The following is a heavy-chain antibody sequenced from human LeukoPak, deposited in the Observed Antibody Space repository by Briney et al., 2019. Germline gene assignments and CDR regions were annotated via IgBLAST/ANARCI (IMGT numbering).Heavy chain of an antibody. J-gene: IGHJ4*02. CDR3: AKASIQLWLRIDY. CDR2: ISYDGSNK. V-gene: IGHV3-30*18. CDR1: GFTFSNYW. D-gene: IGHD5-18*01. Sequence: GGSLRLSCAASGFTFSNYWMHWVRQAPGKGLEWVAVISYDGSNKYYADSVKGRFTISRDNSKNTLYLQMNSLRAEDTAVYYCAKASIQLWLRIDYWGQGTLVTVSS.